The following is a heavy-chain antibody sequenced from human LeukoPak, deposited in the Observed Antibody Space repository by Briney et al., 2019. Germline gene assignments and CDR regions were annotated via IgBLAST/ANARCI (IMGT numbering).Heavy chain of an antibody. J-gene: IGHJ4*02. CDR2: IYYSWST. D-gene: IGHD3-10*01. Sequence: SETLSLTCTVSGGSISSYYWSWIRQPPGKGLEWMGYIYYSWSTNYNPSLKSRVTISADTSKNQFSLKLSCVSAADTAVYYCARGSITMVRGVMGYFDYWGQGTLVTVSS. V-gene: IGHV4-59*01. CDR3: ARGSITMVRGVMGYFDY. CDR1: GGSISSYY.